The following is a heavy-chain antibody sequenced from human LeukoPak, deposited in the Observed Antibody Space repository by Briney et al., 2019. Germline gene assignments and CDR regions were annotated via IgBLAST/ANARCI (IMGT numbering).Heavy chain of an antibody. CDR3: ARVSSWYGNGYYFDY. D-gene: IGHD6-13*01. CDR2: INPSGGST. V-gene: IGHV1-46*01. J-gene: IGHJ4*02. Sequence: ASVKVSCKASGYTFTSYAMNWVRQAPGQGLEWMGIINPSGGSTSYAQKFQGRVTMTRDTSTSTVYMELSSLRSEDTAVYYCARVSSWYGNGYYFDYWGQGTLVTVSS. CDR1: GYTFTSYA.